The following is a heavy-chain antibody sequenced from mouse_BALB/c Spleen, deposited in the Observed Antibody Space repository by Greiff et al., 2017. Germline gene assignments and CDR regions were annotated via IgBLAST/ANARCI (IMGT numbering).Heavy chain of an antibody. CDR3: ARGFITAYDFDY. CDR1: GFTFSSYA. J-gene: IGHJ2*01. V-gene: IGHV5-9-3*01. CDR2: ISSGGSYT. D-gene: IGHD1-1*01. Sequence: EVKLEESGGGLVKPGGSLKLSCAASGFTFSSYAMSWVRQTPEKRLEWVATISSGGSYTYYPDSVKGRFTISRDNAKNTLYLQMSSLRSEDTAMYYCARGFITAYDFDYWGQGTTLTVSS.